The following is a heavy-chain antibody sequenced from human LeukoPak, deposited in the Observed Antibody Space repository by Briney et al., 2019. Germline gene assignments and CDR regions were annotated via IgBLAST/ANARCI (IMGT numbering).Heavy chain of an antibody. V-gene: IGHV3-11*04. J-gene: IGHJ4*02. CDR3: ARVGDSSGYYPYYFDY. CDR1: EFTSSAYN. D-gene: IGHD3-22*01. Sequence: GGSLGPSCAASEFTSSAYNISGFGQAPGKGLKWVSYISSSGSTIYYADSVKGRYTISRDNAKNSLYLQMNSLRAEDTAVYYCARVGDSSGYYPYYFDYWGQGTLVTVSS. CDR2: ISSSGSTI.